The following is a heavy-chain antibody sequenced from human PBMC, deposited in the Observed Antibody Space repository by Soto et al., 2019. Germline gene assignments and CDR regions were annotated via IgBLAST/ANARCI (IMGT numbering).Heavy chain of an antibody. CDR2: IKHSGST. CDR1: GGSFSGYY. CDR3: ARGLKLGRRPDRFDY. J-gene: IGHJ4*02. Sequence: QVQLQQWGAGLLKPSETLSLTCAVYGGSFSGYYWSWIRKPPGKGLEWIGEIKHSGSTNYNPSLKSRVTISVDTSKNRFSLKLSSVTAADTAVYYCARGLKLGRRPDRFDYWGQGTLVTVSS. D-gene: IGHD7-27*01. V-gene: IGHV4-34*01.